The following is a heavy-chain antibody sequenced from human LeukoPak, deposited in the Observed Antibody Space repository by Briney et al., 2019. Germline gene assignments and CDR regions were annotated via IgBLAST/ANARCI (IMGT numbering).Heavy chain of an antibody. D-gene: IGHD1-7*01. Sequence: SETLSLTCIVPGGSISSSSYYWAWIRQSPGKGLEWIRTFSSGGSAYYNPSLTSRVSISKDTSDNQFSLRLYSVTAADTAVYYCARKQTGTMYDVWGQGTLVTVSS. J-gene: IGHJ4*02. CDR1: GGSISSSSYY. V-gene: IGHV4-39*07. CDR2: FSSGGSA. CDR3: ARKQTGTMYDV.